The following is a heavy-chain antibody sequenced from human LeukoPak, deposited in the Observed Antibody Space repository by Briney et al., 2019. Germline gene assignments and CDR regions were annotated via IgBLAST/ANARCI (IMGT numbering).Heavy chain of an antibody. D-gene: IGHD2-2*01. V-gene: IGHV4-39*07. CDR2: IYYSGST. CDR3: ARQGVPAAIGYYYYYNYMDV. Sequence: SETLSLTCTVSGGSISSSSYYWGWIRQPPAKGLEWIGSIYYSGSTYHNLSLKSRVPISVDTSTNQFSLKLSSVTAADTAVYYCARQGVPAAIGYYYYYNYMDVWGKGTTVTISS. J-gene: IGHJ6*03. CDR1: GGSISSSSYY.